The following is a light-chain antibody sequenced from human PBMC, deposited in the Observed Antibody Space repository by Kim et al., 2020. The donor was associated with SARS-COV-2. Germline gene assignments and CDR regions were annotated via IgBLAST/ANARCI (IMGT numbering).Light chain of an antibody. Sequence: SGALGQTASITCGGNNIGSKNVYWYQQKPGQAPVLVIYRDTNRPSEIPERFSGSNSGNTATLTISRAQAGDEADYYCQVWDSSTAVFGGGTQLTVL. CDR2: RDT. CDR3: QVWDSSTAV. V-gene: IGLV3-9*01. CDR1: NIGSKN. J-gene: IGLJ3*02.